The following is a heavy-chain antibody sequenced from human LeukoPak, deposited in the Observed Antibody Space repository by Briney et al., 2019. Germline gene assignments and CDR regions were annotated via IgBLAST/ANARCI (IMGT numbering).Heavy chain of an antibody. CDR3: ARDIYGSGSHDRDDAFDI. Sequence: TGGSLRLSCAASGFTFSSYAMSWVRQAPGKGLEWVSAISGSGGSTYYADSVKGRFTISRDNSKNTLYLQMSSLRAEDTAVYYCARDIYGSGSHDRDDAFDIWGQGTMVTVSS. J-gene: IGHJ3*02. V-gene: IGHV3-23*01. CDR2: ISGSGGST. D-gene: IGHD3-10*01. CDR1: GFTFSSYA.